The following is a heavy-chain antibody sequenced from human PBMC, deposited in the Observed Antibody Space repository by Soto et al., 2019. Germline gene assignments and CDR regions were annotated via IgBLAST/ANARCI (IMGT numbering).Heavy chain of an antibody. CDR1: GDSVSSNSAA. CDR2: TYYRSKWYN. Sequence: SQTLSLTCAISGDSVSSNSAAWNWIRQSPSRGLEWLGRTYYRSKWYNDYAVSVKSRITINPDTSKNQFSLQLNSVTPEDTAVYYCARVNYYDSSGYYGDDAFDIWGQGTMVTVSS. V-gene: IGHV6-1*01. CDR3: ARVNYYDSSGYYGDDAFDI. D-gene: IGHD3-22*01. J-gene: IGHJ3*02.